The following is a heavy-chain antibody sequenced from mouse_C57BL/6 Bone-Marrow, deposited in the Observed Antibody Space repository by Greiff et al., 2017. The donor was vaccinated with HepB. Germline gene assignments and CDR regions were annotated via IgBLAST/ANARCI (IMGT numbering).Heavy chain of an antibody. J-gene: IGHJ3*01. V-gene: IGHV1-59*01. D-gene: IGHD2-4*01. CDR1: GYTFTSYW. CDR2: IDPSDSYT. CDR3: AREEANDYDQTAWFAY. Sequence: VQLQQPGAELVRPGTSVKLSCKASGYTFTSYWMHWVKQRPGQGLEWIGVIDPSDSYTNYNQKFKGKATLTVDTSSSTAYMELSSLTSEDSAVYYCAREEANDYDQTAWFAYWGQGTLVTVSA.